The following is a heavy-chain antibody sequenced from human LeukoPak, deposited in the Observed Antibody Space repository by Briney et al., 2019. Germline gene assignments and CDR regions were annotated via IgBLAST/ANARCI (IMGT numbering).Heavy chain of an antibody. CDR1: GFTVKSNY. J-gene: IGHJ4*02. Sequence: PGGSLRLSCAASGFTVKSNYMSWVRQAPGKGLEWVSVIYIGGTTCYADSVKGRFTISRDNSKNTLYLQMSSLRAEDTAVYYCARDYYGSGSYYHQDWGQGTLVTVSS. D-gene: IGHD3-10*01. CDR2: IYIGGTT. V-gene: IGHV3-66*01. CDR3: ARDYYGSGSYYHQD.